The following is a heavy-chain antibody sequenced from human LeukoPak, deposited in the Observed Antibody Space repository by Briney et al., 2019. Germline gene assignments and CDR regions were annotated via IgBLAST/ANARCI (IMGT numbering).Heavy chain of an antibody. D-gene: IGHD2-2*01. V-gene: IGHV1-2*02. Sequence: ASVKVSCKASGYTFTGYYMHWARQAPRQGLEWMGWINPNSGGTNYAQKVQVRVTMNMDTSISTAYMELSRLRSDDTAVYYCARRYEIDPWYFDLWGRGTLVTVSS. CDR1: GYTFTGYY. CDR2: INPNSGGT. J-gene: IGHJ2*01. CDR3: ARRYEIDPWYFDL.